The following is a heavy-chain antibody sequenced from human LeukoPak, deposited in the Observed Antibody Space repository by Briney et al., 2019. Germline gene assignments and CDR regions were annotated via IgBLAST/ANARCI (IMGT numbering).Heavy chain of an antibody. J-gene: IGHJ6*02. CDR2: ISSSSSYI. CDR3: ARVFGDYGDYYYYYYGMDV. CDR1: GFTFSSYS. Sequence: GGSLRLSCAASGFTFSSYSMNWVRQAPGKGLEWVSSISSSSSYIYYADSVKGRFTISRDNAKNSLYLQMNSLRAEDTAVYYCARVFGDYGDYYYYYYGMDVWGQGTTVTVSS. D-gene: IGHD4-17*01. V-gene: IGHV3-21*01.